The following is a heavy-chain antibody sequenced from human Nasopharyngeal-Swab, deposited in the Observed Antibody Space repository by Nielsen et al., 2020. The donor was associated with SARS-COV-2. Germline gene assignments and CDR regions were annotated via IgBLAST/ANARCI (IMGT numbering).Heavy chain of an antibody. J-gene: IGHJ6*02. CDR3: ARDGLDYDFWSAYFMDV. V-gene: IGHV3-21*01. CDR2: ISSSSSYI. CDR1: GFTFNNYN. D-gene: IGHD3-3*01. Sequence: GGSLRLSCAASGFTFNNYNFNWVRQAPGKGLEWVSSISSSSSYIYYADSVKGRFTISRDNAKNPLYLQMNSLRAEETAVYYCARDGLDYDFWSAYFMDVWGQGTTVTVSS.